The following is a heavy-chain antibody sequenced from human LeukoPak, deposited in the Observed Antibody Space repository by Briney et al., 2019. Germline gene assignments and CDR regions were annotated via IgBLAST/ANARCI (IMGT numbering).Heavy chain of an antibody. CDR1: GFTFDDYA. CDR2: ISWNSGSI. V-gene: IGHV3-9*01. D-gene: IGHD3-22*01. Sequence: GRSLRLSCAASGFTFDDYAMHWVRQAPGKGLEWVSGISWNSGSIGYADSVKGRFTIPRDNAKNSLYLQMNSLRAEDTALYYCAKDTTMIVAWGAFDIWGQGTMVTVSS. CDR3: AKDTTMIVAWGAFDI. J-gene: IGHJ3*02.